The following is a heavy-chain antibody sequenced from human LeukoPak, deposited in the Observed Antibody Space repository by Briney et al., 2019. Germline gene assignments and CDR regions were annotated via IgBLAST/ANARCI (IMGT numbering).Heavy chain of an antibody. CDR3: ARLFNWNDYGGNYDY. CDR1: GFTFSSYA. D-gene: IGHD4-23*01. J-gene: IGHJ4*02. CDR2: ISYDGSNK. Sequence: PGGSLRLSCAASGFTFSSYAMHWVRQAPGKGLEWVAVISYDGSNKYYADSVKGRFTISRDNSKNTLYPQMNSLRAEDTAVYYCARLFNWNDYGGNYDYWGQGTLVTVSS. V-gene: IGHV3-30-3*01.